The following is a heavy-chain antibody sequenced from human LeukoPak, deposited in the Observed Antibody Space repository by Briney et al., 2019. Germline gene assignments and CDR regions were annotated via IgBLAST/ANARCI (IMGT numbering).Heavy chain of an antibody. CDR1: GYSFTSYW. CDR3: ARHGGSRNDILSWIDA. J-gene: IGHJ5*02. CDR2: IYPGDSET. Sequence: PGESLKISCKGSGYSFTSYWIGWVRQMPGKGLECMGIIYPGDSETRYSPSFQGQVTISADKSISTAYLQWSSLKASDTAMYYCARHGGSRNDILSWIDAWGQGTLVTVSS. V-gene: IGHV5-51*01. D-gene: IGHD1-1*01.